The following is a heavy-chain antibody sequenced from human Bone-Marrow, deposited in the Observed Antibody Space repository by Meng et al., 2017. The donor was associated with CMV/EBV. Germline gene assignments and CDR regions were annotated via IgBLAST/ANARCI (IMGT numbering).Heavy chain of an antibody. D-gene: IGHD2-15*01. CDR2: MNPNSGNT. J-gene: IGHJ4*02. Sequence: ASVKVSCKASGYTFSSYDINWVRQAPGQGLEWVGWMNPNSGNTGFEQKFQGRVTMTRNMSIRTAYMQLSSLRFEDTAVYYCARGKFGCSGGSCYSDFDSWGQGKLVNVAS. CDR3: ARGKFGCSGGSCYSDFDS. CDR1: GYTFSSYD. V-gene: IGHV1-8*01.